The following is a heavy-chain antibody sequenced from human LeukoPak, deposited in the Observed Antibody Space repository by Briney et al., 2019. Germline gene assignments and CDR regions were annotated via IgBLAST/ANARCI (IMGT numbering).Heavy chain of an antibody. Sequence: GGSLRLSCAASGFTFSSYWMSWVRQAPGKGLEWVANIKQDGSVKYYVDSVKGRFTISRDNAKNSLYLQMNSLRAEDTAVYYCARVRSGSDNDYWGQGTLVTVSS. CDR1: GFTFSSYW. D-gene: IGHD1-26*01. CDR3: ARVRSGSDNDY. V-gene: IGHV3-7*01. J-gene: IGHJ4*02. CDR2: IKQDGSVK.